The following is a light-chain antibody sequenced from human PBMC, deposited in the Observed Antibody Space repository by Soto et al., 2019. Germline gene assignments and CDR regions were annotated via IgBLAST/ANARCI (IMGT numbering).Light chain of an antibody. V-gene: IGKV3-20*01. J-gene: IGKJ2*03. CDR1: QSVCSNY. CDR2: ETS. CDR3: QQYGNGTSPRYS. Sequence: EIVLTQSPGTLSLSLGERATLSCRASQSVCSNYLAWYQQKPGQAPRLLIYETSSRDTGIPDRFSGSGSGTDFTLSISRLEPEDFAVYYCQQYGNGTSPRYSFDQGTRLEIK.